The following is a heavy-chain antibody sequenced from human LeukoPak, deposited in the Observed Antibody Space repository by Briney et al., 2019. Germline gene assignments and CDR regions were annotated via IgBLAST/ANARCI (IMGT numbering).Heavy chain of an antibody. CDR1: GYTFTSYG. J-gene: IGHJ3*02. CDR3: ARDYYYDSSESGDAFDI. V-gene: IGHV1-18*01. D-gene: IGHD3-22*01. Sequence: ASAKVSCKASGYTFTSYGISWVRQAPGQGLEWMGWISAYNGNTNYAQKLQGRVTMTTDTSTSTAYMELRSLRSDDTAVYYCARDYYYDSSESGDAFDIWAKGQWSPSLQ. CDR2: ISAYNGNT.